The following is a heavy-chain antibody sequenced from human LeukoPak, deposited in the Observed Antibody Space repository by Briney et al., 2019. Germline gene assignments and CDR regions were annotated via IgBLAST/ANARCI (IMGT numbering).Heavy chain of an antibody. CDR3: VKELYSDNGGYNDAFDL. Sequence: GESLRLSCSASGFTFSNYVIHWVRQAPGNGLEYVSAISSNGGSTYYADSVKGRFTISRDNSKNTLYLQMRSLRAEDTAVYYCVKELYSDNGGYNDAFDLWGQGTMVTVSP. CDR1: GFTFSNYV. D-gene: IGHD3-22*01. CDR2: ISSNGGST. J-gene: IGHJ3*01. V-gene: IGHV3-64D*09.